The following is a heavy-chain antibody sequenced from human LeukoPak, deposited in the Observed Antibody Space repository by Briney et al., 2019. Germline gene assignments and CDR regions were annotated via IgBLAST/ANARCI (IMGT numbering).Heavy chain of an antibody. CDR3: AKFGYGSPQQNDY. J-gene: IGHJ4*02. CDR2: IRYDGSNK. V-gene: IGHV3-30*02. D-gene: IGHD3-10*01. Sequence: GGSLRLSCAASGFTFSSYGMHWVRQAPGKGLEWVAFIRYDGSNKYYADSVKGRFTISRDNSKNTLYLQMNSLRAEDTAVYYCAKFGYGSPQQNDYWGQGTLVTVSS. CDR1: GFTFSSYG.